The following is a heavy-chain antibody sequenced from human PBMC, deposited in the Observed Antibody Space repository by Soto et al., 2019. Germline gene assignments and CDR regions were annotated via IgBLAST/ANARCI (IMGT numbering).Heavy chain of an antibody. D-gene: IGHD3-10*01. CDR2: IWYDGSNK. J-gene: IGHJ6*02. Sequence: QVQLVESGGGVVQPGRSLRLSCAASGFSFSSYGMHWVRQAPGKGLEWVAVIWYDGSNKNYGDSVKGRFTISRDNSKNTLYLQMNSLRDEDTAVYYCARASGEGGDYYGLDVWGQGTTVTVSS. CDR1: GFSFSSYG. V-gene: IGHV3-33*01. CDR3: ARASGEGGDYYGLDV.